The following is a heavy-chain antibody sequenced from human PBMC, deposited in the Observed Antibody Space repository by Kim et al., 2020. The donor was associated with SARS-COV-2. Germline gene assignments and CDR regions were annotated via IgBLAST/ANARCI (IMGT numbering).Heavy chain of an antibody. V-gene: IGHV3-23*01. J-gene: IGHJ4*02. CDR2: ISDRGVST. CDR1: GFTFSTCA. Sequence: GGSLRLSCAASGFTFSTCAMSWVRQAPGKGLEWVSGISDRGVSTYYADSVKGRFAISRDNSNNTLYMQMNSLRAEDTAVYYCAKGRWGSGSYYNDYWGQG. D-gene: IGHD3-10*01. CDR3: AKGRWGSGSYYNDY.